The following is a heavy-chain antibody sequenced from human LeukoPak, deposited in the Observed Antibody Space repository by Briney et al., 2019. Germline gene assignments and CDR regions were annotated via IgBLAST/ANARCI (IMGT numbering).Heavy chain of an antibody. D-gene: IGHD3-10*01. CDR3: ARVLTMVRGVIPMGY. Sequence: ASLKVSCKASGYTFTGYYMHWVRQAPGQGLEWMGWINPNSGGTNYAQKFQGRVTMTRDTSISTAYMELSRLRSDDTAVYYCARVLTMVRGVIPMGYWGQGTLVTVSS. J-gene: IGHJ4*02. V-gene: IGHV1-2*02. CDR1: GYTFTGYY. CDR2: INPNSGGT.